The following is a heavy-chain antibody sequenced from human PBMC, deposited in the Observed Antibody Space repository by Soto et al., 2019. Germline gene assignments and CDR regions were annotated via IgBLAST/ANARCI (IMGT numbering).Heavy chain of an antibody. Sequence: SETLSLTCAVYGGSFSGYYWSWIRQPPGKGLEWIGEINYSGSTNYHPSLKSRVTISVDTSKNQFSLKLSSVTAADTAVYYCARGYSPDYYGSGSYLYYFDYWGQGTLVTVSS. CDR3: ARGYSPDYYGSGSYLYYFDY. D-gene: IGHD3-10*01. J-gene: IGHJ4*02. V-gene: IGHV4-34*01. CDR1: GGSFSGYY. CDR2: INYSGST.